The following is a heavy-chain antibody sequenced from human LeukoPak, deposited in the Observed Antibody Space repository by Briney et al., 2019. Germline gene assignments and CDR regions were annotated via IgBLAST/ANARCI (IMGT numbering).Heavy chain of an antibody. V-gene: IGHV3-23*01. CDR3: ARGRYSSGWFPFDY. J-gene: IGHJ4*02. D-gene: IGHD6-19*01. CDR2: ISGTGDIT. Sequence: GGSLRPSCAASGFTFSSYAMSWVRQAPGKGLEWVSIISGTGDITYYADSVKGRFTISRDNSKNTLYLQMGSLRAEDMAVYYCARGRYSSGWFPFDYWGQGTLVTVSS. CDR1: GFTFSSYA.